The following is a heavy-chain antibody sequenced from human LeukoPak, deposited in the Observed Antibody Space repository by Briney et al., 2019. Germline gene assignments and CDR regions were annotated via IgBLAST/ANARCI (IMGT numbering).Heavy chain of an antibody. V-gene: IGHV5-51*01. CDR3: ARHLRDGYNSYYFDY. J-gene: IGHJ4*02. CDR1: GYSFNMYW. Sequence: GESLKISCKGSGYSFNMYWIGWVRQMPGKGLEWMGIIYPGDSDTRYSPSFQGQVTISADKSISTAYLQWSSLKASDTAMYYCARHLRDGYNSYYFDYWGQGTLVTVSS. CDR2: IYPGDSDT. D-gene: IGHD5-24*01.